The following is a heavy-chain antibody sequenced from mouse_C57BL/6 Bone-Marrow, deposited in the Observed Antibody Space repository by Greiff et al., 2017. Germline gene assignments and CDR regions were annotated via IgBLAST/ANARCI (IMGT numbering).Heavy chain of an antibody. J-gene: IGHJ3*01. V-gene: IGHV14-4*01. CDR2: IDPENGDT. CDR1: GFNIKDDY. CDR3: TRIAD. Sequence: EVQLQQSGAELVRPGASVKLSCTASGFNIKDDYMHWVKQRPEQGLEWIGWIDPENGDTEYASKFQGKATITVDTTSHTAYLQLRSLTSEDTAVYYCTRIADWGQGTLVTVSA.